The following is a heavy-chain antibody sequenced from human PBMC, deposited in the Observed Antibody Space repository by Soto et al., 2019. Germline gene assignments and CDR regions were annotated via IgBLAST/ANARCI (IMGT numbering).Heavy chain of an antibody. D-gene: IGHD3-10*01. CDR1: GFTFSSYS. V-gene: IGHV3-21*01. CDR2: ISSSSSYI. Sequence: GGSLRLSCAASGFTFSSYSMNWVRQAPGKGLEWVSSISSSSSYIYYADSVKGRFTISRDNAKNSLYLQMNSLRAEDTAVYYCARDMYYYGSGSYSFRYYYGMDVWGQGTTVTVSS. J-gene: IGHJ6*02. CDR3: ARDMYYYGSGSYSFRYYYGMDV.